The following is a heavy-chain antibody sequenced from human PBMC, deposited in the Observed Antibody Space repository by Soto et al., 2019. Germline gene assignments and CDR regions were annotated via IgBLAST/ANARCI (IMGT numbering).Heavy chain of an antibody. CDR1: GGCISSYY. CDR2: IYYSGST. D-gene: IGHD6-13*01. J-gene: IGHJ4*02. CDR3: ARKYSSSWCFDY. V-gene: IGHV4-59*01. Sequence: LQTLSLTCPVSGGCISSYYWNWIRKPPGKGLEWIGYIYYSGSTNYNPSLKSRVTISVDTSKNQFSLKLSSVTAADTAVYYCARKYSSSWCFDYWGQGTLVTVSS.